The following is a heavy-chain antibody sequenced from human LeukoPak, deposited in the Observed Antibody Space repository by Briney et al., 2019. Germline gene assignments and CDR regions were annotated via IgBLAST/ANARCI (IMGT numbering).Heavy chain of an antibody. V-gene: IGHV1-18*01. CDR2: ISTNKSNT. D-gene: IGHD2-8*01. Sequence: ASVKVSCKASGYIFTSYGISWVRQAPGQGLEWMGWISTNKSNTNYAQRLQGRVTMTTDTSTSTAYMELRSLRSDDTVIYYCVRDIQWRFDPWGQGTLVTVSS. J-gene: IGHJ5*02. CDR3: VRDIQWRFDP. CDR1: GYIFTSYG.